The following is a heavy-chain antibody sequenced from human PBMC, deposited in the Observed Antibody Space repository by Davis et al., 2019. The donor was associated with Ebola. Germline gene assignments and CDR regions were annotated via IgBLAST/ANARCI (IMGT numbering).Heavy chain of an antibody. CDR3: ARDLPGGDWYFDL. CDR1: GSSFSYHG. CDR2: IRYDGSDK. V-gene: IGHV3-30*02. D-gene: IGHD1-14*01. J-gene: IGHJ2*01. Sequence: GGSLRLSCAASGSSFSYHGMHWVRQAPGKGLEWLAFIRYDGSDKYYADSVKGRFTISRDNSKNTLYLQMSSLRAEDTAVYYCARDLPGGDWYFDLWGRGTLVTVSS.